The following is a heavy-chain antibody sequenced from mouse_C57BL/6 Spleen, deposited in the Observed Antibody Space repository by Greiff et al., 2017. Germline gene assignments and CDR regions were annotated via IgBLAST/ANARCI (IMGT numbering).Heavy chain of an antibody. V-gene: IGHV2-9-1*01. D-gene: IGHD4-1*01. J-gene: IGHJ4*01. CDR1: GFSLTSYA. Sequence: VQLQESGPGLVAPSQSLSITCTVSGFSLTSYAISWVRQPPGKGLEWLGVIWTGGGTNYNSDHKSRLSIRKDNSKSQVFLKMNSRQHDDTARYYGARNFGGSCPIWGAMDYWGQGTSVTVSS. CDR3: ARNFGGSCPIWGAMDY. CDR2: IWTGGGT.